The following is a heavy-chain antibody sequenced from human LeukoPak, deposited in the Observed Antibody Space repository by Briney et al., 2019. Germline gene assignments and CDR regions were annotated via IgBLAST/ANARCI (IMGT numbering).Heavy chain of an antibody. CDR2: IWYDGSNK. Sequence: PGGSLRLSCAASGFTFSSYGMHWVRQAPGNGLEGVAVIWYDGSNKYYADSVKGRFTISRDNSKNTLYLQMNSLRAEDTAVYYCARCSSGWYGVDYWGQGTLVTVSS. J-gene: IGHJ4*02. CDR1: GFTFSSYG. CDR3: ARCSSGWYGVDY. V-gene: IGHV3-33*01. D-gene: IGHD6-19*01.